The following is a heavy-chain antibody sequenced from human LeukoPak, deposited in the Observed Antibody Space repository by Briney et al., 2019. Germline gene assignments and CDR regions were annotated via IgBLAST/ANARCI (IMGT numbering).Heavy chain of an antibody. J-gene: IGHJ4*02. CDR3: ARDPLSSSSFDY. CDR2: IKQDGSEK. CDR1: GFTFSSYS. D-gene: IGHD6-13*01. V-gene: IGHV3-7*01. Sequence: GGSLRLSCAASGFTFSSYSMNWVRQAPGKGLEWVANIKQDGSEKYYVDSVKGRFTISRDNAKNSLYLQMNSLRAEDTAVYYCARDPLSSSSFDYWGQGILVTVSS.